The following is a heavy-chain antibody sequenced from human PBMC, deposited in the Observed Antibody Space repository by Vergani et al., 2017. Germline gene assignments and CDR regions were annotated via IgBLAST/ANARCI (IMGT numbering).Heavy chain of an antibody. V-gene: IGHV4-59*02. CDR1: GVSVTDYN. CDR2: LSTTGGA. Sequence: QAQLQGSGPGLVKPSETLALTCHVFGVSVTDYNCNWIRQAPGKGLEWIGSLSTTGGATNASHNPSLKSRVSISVDTSKSQFSLRLTSVTAADSAIYYXAWDTHSWQRADRWGQGRLVSVSS. J-gene: IGHJ5*02. CDR3: AWDTHSWQRADR. D-gene: IGHD6-13*01.